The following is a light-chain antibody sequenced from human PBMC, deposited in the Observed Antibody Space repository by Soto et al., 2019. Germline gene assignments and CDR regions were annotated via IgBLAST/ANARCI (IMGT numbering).Light chain of an antibody. CDR3: QQYGSIPFT. Sequence: EIVLTQSPGTLSLSPGERATLSCRTSQSVSSTYLGWYQQKPGQAPRLLISGASSRATGIPDRFSGSGSGTDFTLTISRLVPEDFAVYYCQQYGSIPFTFGPRTKVDI. CDR2: GAS. V-gene: IGKV3-20*01. CDR1: QSVSSTY. J-gene: IGKJ3*01.